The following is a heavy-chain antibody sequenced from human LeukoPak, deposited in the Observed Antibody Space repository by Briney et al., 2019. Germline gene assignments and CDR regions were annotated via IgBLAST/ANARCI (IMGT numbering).Heavy chain of an antibody. V-gene: IGHV1-18*01. CDR1: GYTFTSYG. CDR3: ARSDIVVLVAADAFDI. D-gene: IGHD2-15*01. J-gene: IGHJ3*02. CDR2: ISAYNGNT. Sequence: ASVKVSCKASGYTFTSYGISWVRQAPGQGLEWMGWISAYNGNTNYAQKLQGRVTMTTDTSTSTAYMELRSLRSDDTAVYYCARSDIVVLVAADAFDIWGQGTMVTVSS.